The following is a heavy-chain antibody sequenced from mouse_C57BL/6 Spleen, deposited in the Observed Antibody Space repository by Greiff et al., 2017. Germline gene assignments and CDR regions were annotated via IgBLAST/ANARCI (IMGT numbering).Heavy chain of an antibody. CDR3: ARPRNWDDWYFDV. V-gene: IGHV1-42*01. J-gene: IGHJ1*03. D-gene: IGHD4-1*01. Sequence: VQLKESGPELVKPGASVKISCKASGYSFTGYYMNWVKQSPEKSLEWIGEINPSTGGTTYNQKFKAKATLTVDKSSSTAYMQLKSLTSEDSAVYYCARPRNWDDWYFDVWGTGTTVTVSS. CDR1: GYSFTGYY. CDR2: INPSTGGT.